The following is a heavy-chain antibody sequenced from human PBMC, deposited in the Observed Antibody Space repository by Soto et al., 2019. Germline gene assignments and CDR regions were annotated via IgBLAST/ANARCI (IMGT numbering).Heavy chain of an antibody. V-gene: IGHV3-7*01. J-gene: IGHJ4*02. CDR3: ARVGGCGFLNWNDECYFDY. CDR2: IKPDGSAK. Sequence: PGVSLRLSCVVSGITFSNYWMNWVRQTPGKGLEWVANIKPDGSAKAYVDSVKGRFTVSRDNAKNSLYLQMNSLRAEETAVYYCARVGGCGFLNWNDECYFDYWGQGTLVTVSS. D-gene: IGHD1-1*01. CDR1: GITFSNYW.